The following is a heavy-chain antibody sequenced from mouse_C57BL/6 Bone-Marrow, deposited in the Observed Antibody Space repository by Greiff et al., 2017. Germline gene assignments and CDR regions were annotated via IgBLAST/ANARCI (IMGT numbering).Heavy chain of an antibody. CDR3: ARWWDYGCSYYAMDY. D-gene: IGHD1-1*01. CDR2: IYPGSGNT. CDR1: GYSFTSYY. V-gene: IGHV1-66*01. J-gene: IGHJ4*01. Sequence: QVQLQQSGPELVKPGASVKISCKASGYSFTSYYIHWVKQRPGQGLEWIGWIYPGSGNTKYNEKFKGKATLTADTSSSTAYMQLSSLTSEDSAVYYCARWWDYGCSYYAMDYWGQGTSVTVSS.